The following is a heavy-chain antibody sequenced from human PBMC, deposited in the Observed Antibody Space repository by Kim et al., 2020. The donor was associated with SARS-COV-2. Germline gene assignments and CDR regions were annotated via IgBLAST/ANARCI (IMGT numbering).Heavy chain of an antibody. CDR3: AKDRGLGITMIVVVTAIDY. Sequence: GGSLRLSCAASGFTFSSYAMSWVRQAPGKGLEWVSAISGSGGSTYYADSVKGRFTISRDNSKNTLYLQMNSLRAEDTAVYYCAKDRGLGITMIVVVTAIDYWGQGTLVTVSS. CDR1: GFTFSSYA. V-gene: IGHV3-23*01. D-gene: IGHD3-22*01. CDR2: ISGSGGST. J-gene: IGHJ4*02.